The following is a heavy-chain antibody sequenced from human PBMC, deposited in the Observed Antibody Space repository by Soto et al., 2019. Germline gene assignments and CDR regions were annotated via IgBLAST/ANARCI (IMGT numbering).Heavy chain of an antibody. CDR1: GGSISSGGYS. D-gene: IGHD2-15*01. J-gene: IGHJ4*02. Sequence: QLQLQESGSGLVKPSQTLSLTCAVSGGSISSGGYSWSWIRQPPGKGLEWVGYIYHSGSTYYNPYLKRRVTILVDRYKNQFSLKLSSVPAADTAVYYCARGEVVALGYWGQGTLVTVSS. CDR2: IYHSGST. CDR3: ARGEVVALGY. V-gene: IGHV4-30-2*01.